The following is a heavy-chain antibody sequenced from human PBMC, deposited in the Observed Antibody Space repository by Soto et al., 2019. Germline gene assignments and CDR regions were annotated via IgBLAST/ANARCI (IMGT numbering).Heavy chain of an antibody. CDR1: GFTFSSYA. D-gene: IGHD3-3*01. CDR3: AKAPALYYDFWSGYQYYFDY. CDR2: ISGSGRST. Sequence: GGSLRLSCAASGFTFSSYAMSWVRQAPGKGLEWVSAISGSGRSTYYADSVKGRFTISRDNSKNTLYLQMNSLRAEDTAVYYCAKAPALYYDFWSGYQYYFDYWGQGTLVTVSS. J-gene: IGHJ4*02. V-gene: IGHV3-23*01.